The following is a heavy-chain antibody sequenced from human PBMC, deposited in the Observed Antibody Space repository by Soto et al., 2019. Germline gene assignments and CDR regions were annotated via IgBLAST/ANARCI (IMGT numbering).Heavy chain of an antibody. J-gene: IGHJ4*02. D-gene: IGHD2-8*01. CDR3: AADATAWQQMVPSDY. CDR2: IAVGSGYT. Sequence: QMQLEQSGPEVKKPGTSVKVSCKASGFTFTSSAFQWVRQARGQRLEWIGWIAVGSGYTNYAQRFQDRVTLTRDMSTATTYMEPSRLTSEDTAIYYCAADATAWQQMVPSDYWGQGTLVTVSS. CDR1: GFTFTSSA. V-gene: IGHV1-58*01.